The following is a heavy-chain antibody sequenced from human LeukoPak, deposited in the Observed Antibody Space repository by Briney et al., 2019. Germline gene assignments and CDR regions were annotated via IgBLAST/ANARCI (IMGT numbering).Heavy chain of an antibody. CDR1: GGSISSSSYY. D-gene: IGHD4/OR15-4a*01. J-gene: IGHJ4*02. CDR2: IYYRGST. Sequence: SETLSLTCTVSGGSISSSSYYWGWIRQPPGKGLEWIGSIYYRGSTYYNPSLKSRVTISVDTSKNQFSLKLSSVTAADTAVYYCAREDNGDHALGDYWGQGTLVTVSS. V-gene: IGHV4-39*07. CDR3: AREDNGDHALGDY.